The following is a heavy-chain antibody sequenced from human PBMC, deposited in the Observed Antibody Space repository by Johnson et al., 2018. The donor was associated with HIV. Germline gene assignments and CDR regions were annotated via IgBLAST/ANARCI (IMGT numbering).Heavy chain of an antibody. CDR2: LSWNSDTM. CDR1: GFAFDEHD. D-gene: IGHD4-17*01. J-gene: IGHJ3*02. V-gene: IGHV3-9*01. CDR3: ARAVTTASGDAFDI. Sequence: VQVVESGGGLVQTGRSLRLSCAASGFAFDEHDMHWVRQAPGKGLEWVSGLSWNSDTMYADSVKGRFTISRDNAKNSLYLQMNSLTPEDTALYYCARAVTTASGDAFDIWGQGTMVTVSS.